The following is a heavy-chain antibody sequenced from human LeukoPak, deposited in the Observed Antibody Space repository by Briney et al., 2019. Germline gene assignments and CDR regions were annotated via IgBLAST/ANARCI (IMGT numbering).Heavy chain of an antibody. CDR3: ARVTGYMIEDYFDY. CDR1: GGSISSSSYY. Sequence: SETLSLTCTVSGGSISSSSYYWGWIRQPPGKGLEWIGSIYYSGSTYYNPSLKSRVTISVETSKNQFSLKLSSVTAADTAVYCCARVTGYMIEDYFDYWGQGTLVTVSS. D-gene: IGHD3-22*01. CDR2: IYYSGST. V-gene: IGHV4-39*07. J-gene: IGHJ4*02.